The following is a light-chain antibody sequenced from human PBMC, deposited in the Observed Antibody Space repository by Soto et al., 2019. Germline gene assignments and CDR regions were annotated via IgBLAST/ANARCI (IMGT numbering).Light chain of an antibody. V-gene: IGKV3D-11*01. Sequence: EIVLTQSPATPSLSPGGRATLSCRASQGVSSYLAWYQQKPGQAPRLLIYDASNRATGIPARFSGSGPGTDFTLTISSLEPEDFEVYYCQQRSNWPITFGQGTRLEIK. CDR3: QQRSNWPIT. CDR1: QGVSSY. CDR2: DAS. J-gene: IGKJ5*01.